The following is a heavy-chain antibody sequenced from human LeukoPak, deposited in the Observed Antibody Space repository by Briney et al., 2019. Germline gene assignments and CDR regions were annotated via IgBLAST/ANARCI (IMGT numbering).Heavy chain of an antibody. CDR3: ARFPPYGEMATMGRDY. CDR2: INHSGST. D-gene: IGHD5-24*01. Sequence: PSETLSLTCAVYGGSFSGYYWSWIRQPPGKGLEWIGEINHSGSTNYNPSLKSRVTIPVDTSKNQFSLKLSSVTAADTAVYYCARFPPYGEMATMGRDYWGQGTLVTVSS. J-gene: IGHJ4*02. V-gene: IGHV4-34*01. CDR1: GGSFSGYY.